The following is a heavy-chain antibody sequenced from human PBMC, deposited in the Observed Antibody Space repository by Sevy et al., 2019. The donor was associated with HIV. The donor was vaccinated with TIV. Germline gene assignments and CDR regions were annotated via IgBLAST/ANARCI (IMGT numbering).Heavy chain of an antibody. Sequence: GGSLRLSCAASGFTLTSYTMNWVRQAPGKGLEWVASISATGGSTYYADSVKGLFTISRDVSKGTLYLQMNSLTAEDTAIFYCAKTLQKLPYHPHYFDYWGQGTLVTVSS. CDR3: AKTLQKLPYHPHYFDY. D-gene: IGHD2-2*02. J-gene: IGHJ4*02. CDR2: ISATGGST. CDR1: GFTLTSYT. V-gene: IGHV3-23*01.